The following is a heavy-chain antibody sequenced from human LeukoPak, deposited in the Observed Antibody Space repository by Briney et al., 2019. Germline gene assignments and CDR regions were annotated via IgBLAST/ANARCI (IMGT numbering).Heavy chain of an antibody. D-gene: IGHD3-10*01. J-gene: IGHJ5*02. V-gene: IGHV3-21*01. CDR1: GFTFGSYS. CDR3: AREGYYGSGSYYPNWFDP. Sequence: PGGSLRLSCAASGFTFGSYSMNWVRQAPGKGLEWVSSISSSSSYIYYADSVKGRFTISRDNAKNSLYLQMNSLRAEDTAVYYCAREGYYGSGSYYPNWFDPWGQGTLVTVSS. CDR2: ISSSSSYI.